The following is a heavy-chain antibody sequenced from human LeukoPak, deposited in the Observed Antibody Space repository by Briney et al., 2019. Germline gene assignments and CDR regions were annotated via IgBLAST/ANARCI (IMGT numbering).Heavy chain of an antibody. J-gene: IGHJ4*02. D-gene: IGHD1-26*01. CDR3: ARSSRVVRPQVGATFDY. CDR1: GYTFTGHY. Sequence: ASVKVSCKASGYTFTGHYMHWVRQAPGQGLEWMGWINPKNAATNYAQKFQGRVTMTRDTSISTAYMELSRLRSDDTAVYYCARSSRVVRPQVGATFDYWGQGTLVTVSS. CDR2: INPKNAAT. V-gene: IGHV1-2*02.